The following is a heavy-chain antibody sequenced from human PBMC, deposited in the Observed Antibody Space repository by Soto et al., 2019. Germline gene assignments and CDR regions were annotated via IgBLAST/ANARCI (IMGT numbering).Heavy chain of an antibody. CDR1: GGSISSSSYY. Sequence: QLQLQESGPGLVKPSETLSLTCTVSGGSISSSSYYWGWIRQPPGKGLEWIGRIYHSGSTYYNPPLKSRVTISVDTSKNQFSLKLSSVTVADTAVYYCATLWGQDWGQGTLVTVSS. D-gene: IGHD3-10*01. V-gene: IGHV4-39*01. CDR2: IYHSGST. CDR3: ATLWGQD. J-gene: IGHJ4*02.